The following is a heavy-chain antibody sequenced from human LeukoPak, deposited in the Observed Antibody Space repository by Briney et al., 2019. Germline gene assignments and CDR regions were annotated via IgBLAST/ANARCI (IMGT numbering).Heavy chain of an antibody. CDR3: ARAVLGNEAA. CDR2: ISYDGSNK. Sequence: PGRSLRLSCAASGFTFSSYAMHWVRQAPGKGLEWVAVISYDGSNKYYADSVKGRFTISRDNSKNTLFLQMNSLRAEDTAVYYCARAVLGNEAAWGQGTLVTVSS. V-gene: IGHV3-30-3*01. J-gene: IGHJ4*02. D-gene: IGHD1-1*01. CDR1: GFTFSSYA.